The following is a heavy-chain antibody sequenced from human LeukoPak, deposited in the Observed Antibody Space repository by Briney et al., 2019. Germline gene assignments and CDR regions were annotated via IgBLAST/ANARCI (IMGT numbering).Heavy chain of an antibody. CDR3: ARDDFWSGYPQYNGFDP. J-gene: IGHJ5*02. D-gene: IGHD3-3*01. CDR1: GFTFSSYW. CDR2: IKQDGSEK. V-gene: IGHV3-7*01. Sequence: GGSLRLSCAASGFTFSSYWMSWVRQAPGKGLEWVANIKQDGSEKYYVDSVKGRFTISRDNAKNSLYLQMNSLRAEDTAVYYCARDDFWSGYPQYNGFDPWGQGTLVTVSS.